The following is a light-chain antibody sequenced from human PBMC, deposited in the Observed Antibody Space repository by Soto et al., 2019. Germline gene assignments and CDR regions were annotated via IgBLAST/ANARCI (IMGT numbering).Light chain of an antibody. Sequence: QSALTQPASVSGSPGQSITISCTGTSSDVGGYNYVSWYQQHPGKAPKLMIYEVSNRPSGVSNPFSGSKSGNTASLTISGLQAEDEADYYCSSYTSSSTVFGGGTQLTVL. J-gene: IGLJ2*01. CDR1: SSDVGGYNY. CDR2: EVS. CDR3: SSYTSSSTV. V-gene: IGLV2-14*01.